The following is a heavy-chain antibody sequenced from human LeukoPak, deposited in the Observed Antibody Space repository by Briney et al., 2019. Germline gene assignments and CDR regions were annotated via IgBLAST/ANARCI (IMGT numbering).Heavy chain of an antibody. Sequence: GESLKISCKGSGYSFTSYWIGWVRQMPGKGLEWMGIIYPGDSDTRYSPSFQGQVTISADKSISTAYLQWSSLKASDTAMYYCARRDFPDYDILTGYANFDYWGQGTLVTVSS. CDR1: GYSFTSYW. D-gene: IGHD3-9*01. V-gene: IGHV5-51*01. J-gene: IGHJ4*02. CDR3: ARRDFPDYDILTGYANFDY. CDR2: IYPGDSDT.